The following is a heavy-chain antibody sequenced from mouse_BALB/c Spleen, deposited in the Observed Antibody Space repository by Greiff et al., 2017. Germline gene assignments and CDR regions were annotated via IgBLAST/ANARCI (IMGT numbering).Heavy chain of an antibody. CDR2: IRNKANGYTT. J-gene: IGHJ4*01. CDR1: GFTFTEYY. D-gene: IGHD1-1*01. Sequence: EVKLVESGGGLVQPGGSLRLSCATSGFTFTEYYMSWVRQPPGKALEWLGFIRNKANGYTTEYSASVKGRFTISRDNSQSILYLQMNTLRAEDSATYYCATTVVAYYYAMDYWGQGTSVTVSS. CDR3: ATTVVAYYYAMDY. V-gene: IGHV7-3*02.